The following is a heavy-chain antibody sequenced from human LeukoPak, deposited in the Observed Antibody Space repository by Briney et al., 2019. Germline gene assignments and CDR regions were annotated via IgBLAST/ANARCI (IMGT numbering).Heavy chain of an antibody. CDR3: ARSPSTMVNDY. J-gene: IGHJ4*02. D-gene: IGHD3-10*01. CDR1: GGSFSGYY. V-gene: IGHV4-34*01. Sequence: SETLSLTCAVYGGSFSGYYWSWIRQPPGKGLEWIGEINHSGSTNYNPSLKSRVTISVDKSKNQFSLKLSSVTAADTAVYYCARSPSTMVNDYWGQGTLVTVSS. CDR2: INHSGST.